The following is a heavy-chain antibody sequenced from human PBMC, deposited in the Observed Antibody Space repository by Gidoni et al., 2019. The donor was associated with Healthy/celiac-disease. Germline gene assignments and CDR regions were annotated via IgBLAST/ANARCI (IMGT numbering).Heavy chain of an antibody. J-gene: IGHJ4*02. Sequence: QVQLVESGGGVVQPGRSLRLSCAASGFIFSSYAMHWVRQAPGKGLEWVAVISYDGTNKYYADSVKGRFTISRDNSKNTLYLQMNSLRAEDTAVYYCARDPCSSTNCYGAFDYWGQGTLVTVSS. CDR1: GFIFSSYA. V-gene: IGHV3-30-3*01. CDR2: ISYDGTNK. CDR3: ARDPCSSTNCYGAFDY. D-gene: IGHD2-2*01.